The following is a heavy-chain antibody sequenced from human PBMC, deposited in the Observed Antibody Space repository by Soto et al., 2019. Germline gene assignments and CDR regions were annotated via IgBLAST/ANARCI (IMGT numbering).Heavy chain of an antibody. V-gene: IGHV1-69*01. D-gene: IGHD4-17*01. CDR2: VIPAFNTS. J-gene: IGHJ4*02. CDR3: ARGDEMTAVTIFEY. CDR1: GGAFGRYS. Sequence: QVQLEQSGPEVKRPGTSVKVSCTASGGAFGRYSVSWVRQAPGQGLEWIGGVIPAFNTSNYSLKFQGRVAIFADLSTSTVFMELRSLRSEDTALYYCARGDEMTAVTIFEYWGQGTLVTVSS.